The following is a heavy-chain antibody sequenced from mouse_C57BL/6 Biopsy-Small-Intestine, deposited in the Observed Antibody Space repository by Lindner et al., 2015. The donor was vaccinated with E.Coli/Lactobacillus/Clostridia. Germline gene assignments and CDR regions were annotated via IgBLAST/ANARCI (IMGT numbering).Heavy chain of an antibody. CDR3: ARDFGGRFDY. J-gene: IGHJ2*01. V-gene: IGHV1-9*01. CDR2: ILPGSGNT. CDR1: GYTFTGYW. D-gene: IGHD3-1*01. Sequence: VQLQESGAELMKPGASVKLSCKATGYTFTGYWIAWVKQRPGHGLEWIGDILPGSGNTNYNEKFKGKATFTADTSSNTAYMQFSSLTTEDSAIYYCARDFGGRFDYWGQGTTLTVSS.